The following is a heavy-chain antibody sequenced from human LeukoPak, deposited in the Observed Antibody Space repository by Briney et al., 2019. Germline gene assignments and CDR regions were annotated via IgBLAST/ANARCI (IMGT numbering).Heavy chain of an antibody. Sequence: ASVKVSCKASGGIFSSYAISSLRQAPGQGLEWMGVITTIFGTANCAEKFQGRVTITADESTSTAYMELSSLRSENTAVYYCAKSSTSRYSCFDPWGQGTLVTVSS. D-gene: IGHD2-2*01. CDR2: ITTIFGTA. CDR1: GGIFSSYA. V-gene: IGHV1-69*01. CDR3: AKSSTSRYSCFDP. J-gene: IGHJ5*02.